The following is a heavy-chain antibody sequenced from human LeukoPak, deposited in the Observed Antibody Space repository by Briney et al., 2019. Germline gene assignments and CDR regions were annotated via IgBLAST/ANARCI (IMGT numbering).Heavy chain of an antibody. CDR2: MCNSGST. D-gene: IGHD3-10*01. CDR3: ARDFFNYYGSGSYSIHGMDV. CDR1: GGSTSSYY. V-gene: IGHV4-4*07. J-gene: IGHJ6*02. Sequence: PSETLSLTCTVSGGSTSSYYWSCIRQPAGKGLEWIGRMCNSGSTNYNPSLKSRATISVDTSKNQFSLKLSSLTAADTAVYYCARDFFNYYGSGSYSIHGMDVWGQGITVIVSS.